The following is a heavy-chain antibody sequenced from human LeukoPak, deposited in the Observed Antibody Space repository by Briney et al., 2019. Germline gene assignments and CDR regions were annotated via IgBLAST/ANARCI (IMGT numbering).Heavy chain of an antibody. Sequence: PGGSLRLSCAASGFTFSSYAMSWVRQAPGKGLEWVSAISGSGGSTYYADSVKGRFTISRDNSKNTLYLQMSSLRAEDTAVYYCAKAHSSGWQYFDYWGQGTLVTVSS. D-gene: IGHD6-19*01. CDR3: AKAHSSGWQYFDY. CDR2: ISGSGGST. J-gene: IGHJ4*02. V-gene: IGHV3-23*01. CDR1: GFTFSSYA.